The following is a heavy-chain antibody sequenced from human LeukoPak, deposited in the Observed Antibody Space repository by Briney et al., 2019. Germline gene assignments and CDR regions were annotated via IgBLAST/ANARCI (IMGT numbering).Heavy chain of an antibody. CDR2: INGDGSST. D-gene: IGHD2-21*02. Sequence: GGSLRLSCEASGFMFIGYGMHWVRQAPGKGLVWVSRINGDGSSTTYADSVKGRFTISRDNAKNTLYLQMNSLRAEDTAVYYCANAYCGGDCYGWGQGALVTVSS. CDR1: GFMFIGYG. J-gene: IGHJ4*02. V-gene: IGHV3-74*01. CDR3: ANAYCGGDCYG.